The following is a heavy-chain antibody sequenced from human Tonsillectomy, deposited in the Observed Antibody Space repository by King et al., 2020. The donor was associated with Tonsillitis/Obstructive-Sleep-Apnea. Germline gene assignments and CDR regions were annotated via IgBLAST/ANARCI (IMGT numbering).Heavy chain of an antibody. V-gene: IGHV4-34*01. J-gene: IGHJ6*03. D-gene: IGHD2-2*02. CDR2: INHIGST. CDR1: GGAFSGYY. Sequence: VQLQQWGAGLLKPSETLSLTCAVYGGAFSGYYWRWIRQPPGKGLDWIGEINHIGSTNSNPSLKRRVTISVDTSKNQFSLKLSSVTAADTAVYYCAGGDLVVVPAAIHYYYYMDVWGKGTTVTVSS. CDR3: AGGDLVVVPAAIHYYYYMDV.